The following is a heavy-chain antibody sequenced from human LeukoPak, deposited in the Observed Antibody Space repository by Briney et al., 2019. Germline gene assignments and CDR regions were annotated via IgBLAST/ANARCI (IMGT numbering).Heavy chain of an antibody. D-gene: IGHD3-22*01. J-gene: IGHJ3*02. CDR3: ASSIQSKTHMIVVSYGAFDI. CDR2: FIPNFGTA. CDR1: GGTFRSYA. Sequence: SVKVSFKPSGGTFRSYANRWVRQAPGQRLKWMVGFIPNFGTANYAQKFQGRVTITTDESTSIAYMVLSRLRSEDTAVYYCASSIQSKTHMIVVSYGAFDIWGQVTMVNVSS. V-gene: IGHV1-69*05.